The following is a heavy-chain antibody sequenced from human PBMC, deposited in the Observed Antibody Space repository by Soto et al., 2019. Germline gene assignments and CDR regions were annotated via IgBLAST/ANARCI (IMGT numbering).Heavy chain of an antibody. J-gene: IGHJ6*02. Sequence: PGGSLRLSCAASGFTFSSYGMHWVRQAPGKGLEWVAVISYDGSNKYYADSVKGRFTISRDNSKNTLYLQMNSLRAEDTAVYYCAKDIGSFSNYYGMHVWGQGTTVTVYS. CDR3: AKDIGSFSNYYGMHV. D-gene: IGHD3-10*01. CDR1: GFTFSSYG. V-gene: IGHV3-30*18. CDR2: ISYDGSNK.